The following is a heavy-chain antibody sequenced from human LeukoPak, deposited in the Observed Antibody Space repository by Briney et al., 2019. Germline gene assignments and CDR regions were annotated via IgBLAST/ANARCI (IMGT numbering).Heavy chain of an antibody. CDR2: ISSSSSYI. D-gene: IGHD3-16*01. CDR3: AREGGDAFDI. J-gene: IGHJ3*02. CDR1: EFTFSSYS. V-gene: IGHV3-21*01. Sequence: GGSLRLSCAASEFTFSSYSMNWVRQAPGKGLEWVSSISSSSSYIYYADSVKGRFTISRDNAKNSLYLQMNSLRAEDTAVYYCAREGGDAFDIWGQGTMVTVSS.